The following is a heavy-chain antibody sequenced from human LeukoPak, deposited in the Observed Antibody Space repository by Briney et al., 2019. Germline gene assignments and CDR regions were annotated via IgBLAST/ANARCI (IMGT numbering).Heavy chain of an antibody. D-gene: IGHD3-3*01. Sequence: GGSLGLSCAASGFTFSSYAMSWVRQAPGKGLEWVSAISGSGGSTYYADSVKGRFTISRDNSKNTLYLQMNSLRAEDTAVYYCAKSYDFWSGYYTAYWGQGTLVTVSS. CDR1: GFTFSSYA. J-gene: IGHJ4*02. CDR3: AKSYDFWSGYYTAY. V-gene: IGHV3-23*01. CDR2: ISGSGGST.